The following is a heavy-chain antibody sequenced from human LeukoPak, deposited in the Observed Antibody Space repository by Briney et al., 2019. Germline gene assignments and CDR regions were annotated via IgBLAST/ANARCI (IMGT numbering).Heavy chain of an antibody. CDR3: ARDSLEYTTSSAAY. Sequence: GGSLRLSCSASGFTFSNYWMSWVRQAPGKGLEWVAIIKQDGSEKYSVDSVKGRFIISRDNAKNSLYLQMNRLRVEDTALYYCARDSLEYTTSSAAYWGQGALVTVSS. V-gene: IGHV3-7*01. CDR1: GFTFSNYW. CDR2: IKQDGSEK. J-gene: IGHJ4*02. D-gene: IGHD6-13*01.